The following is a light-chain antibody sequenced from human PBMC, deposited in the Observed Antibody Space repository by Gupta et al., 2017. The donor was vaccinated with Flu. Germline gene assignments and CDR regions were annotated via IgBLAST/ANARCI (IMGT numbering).Light chain of an antibody. Sequence: YVVTQAPSVSVAPGQTASITCGGDDIGSKFVHWYQHTPGQAPVLVVFGDGDRPSGIPERISGSNSGNTATLTISRVEAGDEADYYCHVWATSDDHPRVFGGGTKLTVL. CDR1: DIGSKF. CDR2: GDG. CDR3: HVWATSDDHPRV. J-gene: IGLJ3*02. V-gene: IGLV3-21*02.